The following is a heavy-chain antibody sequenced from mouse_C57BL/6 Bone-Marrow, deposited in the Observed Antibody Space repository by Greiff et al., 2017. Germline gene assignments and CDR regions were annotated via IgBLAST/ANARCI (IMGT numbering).Heavy chain of an antibody. D-gene: IGHD1-1*01. CDR3: ARQTVVHYYAMDY. J-gene: IGHJ4*01. CDR1: GFTFSSYG. Sequence: EVQLVESGGDLVKPGGSLKLSCAASGFTFSSYGMSWVRQTPDKRLEWVATISSGGSYTYYPDSVKGRFTISRDNAKNTLYLQMSSLKSEDTAMYYCARQTVVHYYAMDYWGQGTLVTVSS. V-gene: IGHV5-6*01. CDR2: ISSGGSYT.